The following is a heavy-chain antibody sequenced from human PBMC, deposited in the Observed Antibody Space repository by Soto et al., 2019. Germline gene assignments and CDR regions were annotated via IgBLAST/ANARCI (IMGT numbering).Heavy chain of an antibody. V-gene: IGHV3-7*01. D-gene: IGHD5-12*01. CDR2: IKQDGSEK. CDR3: ARDGAYESGTYYYYYMDV. CDR1: GFTFSSYW. J-gene: IGHJ6*03. Sequence: EVQLVESGGGLVQPGGSLRLSCAASGFTFSSYWMSWVRQAPGKGLEWVANIKQDGSEKYYVDSVKGRFTISRDNAKNSLYLQMNSLRAEDTAVYYCARDGAYESGTYYYYYMDVWGKGTTVTVSS.